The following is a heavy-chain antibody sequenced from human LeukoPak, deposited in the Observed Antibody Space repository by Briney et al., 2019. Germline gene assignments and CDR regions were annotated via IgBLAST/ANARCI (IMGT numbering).Heavy chain of an antibody. Sequence: SGGSLRLSCAVSGFNFRDHWMDWVRQAPGKGLQWVGHIKNDGSETYYLDSLKGRFSISRDNINNALYLQMNSLRVEDTAVYYCVKNDGWFHLAQWGQGTLVTVSS. CDR2: IKNDGSET. V-gene: IGHV3-7*03. D-gene: IGHD6-19*01. CDR3: VKNDGWFHLAQ. CDR1: GFNFRDHW. J-gene: IGHJ4*02.